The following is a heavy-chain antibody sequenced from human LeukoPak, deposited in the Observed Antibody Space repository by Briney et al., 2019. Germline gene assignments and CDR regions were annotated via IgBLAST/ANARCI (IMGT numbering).Heavy chain of an antibody. CDR3: ARGGGVTVTPFDY. CDR2: ILHSGNS. J-gene: IGHJ4*02. V-gene: IGHV4-4*02. D-gene: IGHD4-17*01. Sequence: SGTLSLTCAVSGDSISSNYWWNWVRQPPGRGLEWIGEILHSGNSNYNPSLMSRVTISLDKFKNQFSLKLSSVTAADTAVYYCARGGGVTVTPFDYWGQGTLVTVSS. CDR1: GDSISSNYW.